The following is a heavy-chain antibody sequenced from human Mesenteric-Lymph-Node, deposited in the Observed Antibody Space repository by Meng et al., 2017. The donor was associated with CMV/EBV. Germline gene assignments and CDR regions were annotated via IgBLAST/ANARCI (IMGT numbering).Heavy chain of an antibody. D-gene: IGHD3-9*01. J-gene: IGHJ4*02. CDR2: INHSGST. CDR1: GGSFSGYY. V-gene: IGHV4-34*01. Sequence: QAQVPQWGVGLLKLSETLSVTCAVYGGSFSGYYWNWIRQSPEKGLEWIGEINHSGSTAYNPSFTSRIIISVDTSTNQISLNMSSVTAADTAVYYCARGSSYDILTGYFDYWGQGALVTVSS. CDR3: ARGSSYDILTGYFDY.